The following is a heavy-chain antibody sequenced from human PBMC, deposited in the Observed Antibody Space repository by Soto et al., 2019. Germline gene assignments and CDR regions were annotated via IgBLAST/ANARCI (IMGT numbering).Heavy chain of an antibody. V-gene: IGHV3-9*01. J-gene: IGHJ4*02. Sequence: GGSLRLSCAASGLTFDDYAMHWVRRAPGKGLEWVSGISWNSGSIGYADSVKGRFTISRDNAKNSLYLQMNSLRAEDTALYYCAKGLYQKDYDILTGPDYWGQGTLVTVSS. CDR1: GLTFDDYA. CDR3: AKGLYQKDYDILTGPDY. D-gene: IGHD3-9*01. CDR2: ISWNSGSI.